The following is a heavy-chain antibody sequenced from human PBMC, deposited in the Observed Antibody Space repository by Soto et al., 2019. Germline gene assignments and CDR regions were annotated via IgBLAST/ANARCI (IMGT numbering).Heavy chain of an antibody. CDR3: AKDIMGYDFWSGSMDV. CDR2: ISYDGSNK. CDR1: GFTFSSYG. Sequence: QVQLVESGGGVVQPGRSLRLSCAASGFTFSSYGMHWVRQAPGKGLEWVAVISYDGSNKYYADSVKGRFTISRDNSKNTLYLQMNSLRAEDTAVYYCAKDIMGYDFWSGSMDVWGKGTTVTVSS. V-gene: IGHV3-30*18. J-gene: IGHJ6*04. D-gene: IGHD3-3*01.